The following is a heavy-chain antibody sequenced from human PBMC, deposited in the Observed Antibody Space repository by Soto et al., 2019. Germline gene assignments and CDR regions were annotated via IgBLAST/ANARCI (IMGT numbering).Heavy chain of an antibody. J-gene: IGHJ4*02. CDR1: GFTFSSYA. CDR3: AKDRGAAAGTSMPFY. D-gene: IGHD6-13*01. Sequence: EVQLLESGGGLVQPGGSLRLSCAASGFTFSSYAMSWVRQAPGKGLEWVSALSGSGGSTYYADSVKGRFTISRDNSNNTLYLQMNSLRADDTAVYYCAKDRGAAAGTSMPFYWGQGTLVTVSS. CDR2: LSGSGGST. V-gene: IGHV3-23*01.